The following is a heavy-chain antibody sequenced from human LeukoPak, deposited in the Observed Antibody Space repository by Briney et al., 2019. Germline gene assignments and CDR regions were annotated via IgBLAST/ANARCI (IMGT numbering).Heavy chain of an antibody. V-gene: IGHV4-34*01. Sequence: PSETLSLTCDVYGGSFSGYYWSWIRQPPGKGLEWIGEINHSGSTNYNPSLKSRVTISVDTSKSQFSLKLSSVTAADTAVYYCARGFAAAGTFGFDYWGQGTLVTVSS. CDR1: GGSFSGYY. CDR2: INHSGST. CDR3: ARGFAAAGTFGFDY. D-gene: IGHD6-13*01. J-gene: IGHJ4*02.